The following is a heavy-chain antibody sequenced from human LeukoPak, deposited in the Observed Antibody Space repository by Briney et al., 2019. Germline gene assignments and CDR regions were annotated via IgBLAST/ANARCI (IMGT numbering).Heavy chain of an antibody. J-gene: IGHJ4*02. CDR3: ATRPYCSGGSCYSSLVDY. CDR1: GGTFSSYA. D-gene: IGHD2-15*01. CDR2: IIPIFGTA. Sequence: GASVKVSCKASGGTFSSYAISWVRQAPGQGLEWMGGIIPIFGTANYAQKFQGRVTITADKSTSTAYMELSSLRSEDTAVYYCATRPYCSGGSCYSSLVDYWGQRTLVTVSS. V-gene: IGHV1-69*06.